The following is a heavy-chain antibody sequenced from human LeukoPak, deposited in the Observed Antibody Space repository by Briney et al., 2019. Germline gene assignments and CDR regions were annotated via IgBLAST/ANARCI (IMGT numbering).Heavy chain of an antibody. CDR2: IFYSGST. J-gene: IGHJ4*02. CDR1: GGSISTSNYY. V-gene: IGHV4-39*07. Sequence: SETLSLTCTVSGGSISTSNYYWGWIRQPPGKGLEWIGNIFYSGSTYYNPSLKSRVTISVDTSKNQFSLKLSSVTAADTAVYYCARDSRVVAASAFDYWGQGTLVTVSS. CDR3: ARDSRVVAASAFDY. D-gene: IGHD2-15*01.